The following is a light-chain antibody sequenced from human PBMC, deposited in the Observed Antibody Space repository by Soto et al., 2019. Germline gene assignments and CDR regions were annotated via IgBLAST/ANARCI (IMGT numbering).Light chain of an antibody. Sequence: QSVLTQPASVSGSPGQSITISCTGTSSDVGGYNYVSWYQQHPGKAPKLMIYDVSNRPSGVSNRFSGSKSGNTASLTISGLQAEDEAHYYRSSYTSSSTGVFGGGTKLTVL. CDR1: SSDVGGYNY. V-gene: IGLV2-14*01. CDR3: SSYTSSSTGV. J-gene: IGLJ2*01. CDR2: DVS.